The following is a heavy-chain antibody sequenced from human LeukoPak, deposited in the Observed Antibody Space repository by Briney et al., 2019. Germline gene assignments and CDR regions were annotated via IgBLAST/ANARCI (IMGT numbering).Heavy chain of an antibody. Sequence: PGGSLRLSCAASGFTFSSYAMSWVRQAPGKGLEWVSAISGSGGSTYYADSVMGRFTISRDNSKNTLYLQMNSLRAEDTAVYYCAKELYRYYYYGMDVWGKGTTVTVSS. J-gene: IGHJ6*04. CDR1: GFTFSSYA. CDR3: AKELYRYYYYGMDV. D-gene: IGHD2-2*01. V-gene: IGHV3-23*01. CDR2: ISGSGGST.